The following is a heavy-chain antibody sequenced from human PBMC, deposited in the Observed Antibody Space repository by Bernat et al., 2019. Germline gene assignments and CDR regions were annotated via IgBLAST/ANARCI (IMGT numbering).Heavy chain of an antibody. D-gene: IGHD2-2*01. J-gene: IGHJ4*02. V-gene: IGHV3-53*01. CDR2: IYSGGST. CDR3: ARDLVGGSSDYFDY. CDR1: GFTVSSNY. Sequence: EAQLVESGGGLIQPGGSLRLSCAASGFTVSSNYMSWVRQAPGKGLEWVSVIYSGGSTYYADSVKGRFTISRDNSKNTLYLQMNSLRAEDTAVYHCARDLVGGSSDYFDYWGQGTLVTVSS.